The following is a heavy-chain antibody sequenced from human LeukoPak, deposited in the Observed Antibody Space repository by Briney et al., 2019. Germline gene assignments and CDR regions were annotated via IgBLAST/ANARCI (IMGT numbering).Heavy chain of an antibody. V-gene: IGHV3-11*01. Sequence: GGSLRLSCGASGFTFSDYYMNWIRQAPGKGLEWVSYISSGGNSIYQADSVKGRFSISRDNARGSLYLQMKSLRAEDTAVYYCVAASAITEPGTLQRWGRGTLVTVSS. CDR2: ISSGGNSI. J-gene: IGHJ1*01. CDR3: VAASAITEPGTLQR. CDR1: GFTFSDYY. D-gene: IGHD6-13*01.